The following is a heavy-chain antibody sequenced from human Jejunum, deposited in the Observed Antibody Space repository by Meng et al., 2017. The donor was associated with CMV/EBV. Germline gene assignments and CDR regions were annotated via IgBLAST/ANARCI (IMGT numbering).Heavy chain of an antibody. CDR3: ARAGYDSSGYYPQPFDY. CDR1: GYTLTSYA. J-gene: IGHJ4*02. V-gene: IGHV1-3*01. Sequence: QVPVVQSGAEVKKPGASVKVSCKASGYTLTSYAMHWVRQAPGQRLEWMGWINAGNGNTKYSQRFQGRVTITRDTSASTAYMELSSLRSEDTTVYYCARAGYDSSGYYPQPFDYWGQGTLVTVSS. CDR2: INAGNGNT. D-gene: IGHD3-22*01.